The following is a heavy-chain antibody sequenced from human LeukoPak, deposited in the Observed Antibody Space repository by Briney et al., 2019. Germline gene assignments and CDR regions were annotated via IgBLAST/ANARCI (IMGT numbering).Heavy chain of an antibody. D-gene: IGHD2-21*01. CDR1: GGSFSGYY. V-gene: IGHV4-34*01. J-gene: IGHJ3*02. Sequence: KPSETLSLTCAVYGGSFSGYYWGWIRQPPGKGLEWIGEINHSGSTNYNPSLKSRVTISVDTSKNQFSLKLSSVTAADTAVYYCARVPLGWGWTEAFDIWGQGTMVTVSS. CDR2: INHSGST. CDR3: ARVPLGWGWTEAFDI.